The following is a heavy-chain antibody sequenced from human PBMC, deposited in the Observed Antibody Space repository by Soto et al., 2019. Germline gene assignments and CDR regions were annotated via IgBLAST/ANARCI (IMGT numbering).Heavy chain of an antibody. Sequence: LRLSCAASGFTFSSYGMHWVRQAPGKGLEWVAVISYDGSNKYYADSVKGRFTISRDNSKNTLYLQMNSLRAEDTAVYYCAKDHRSSGWYGPYYYYYGMDVWGQGTTVTVSS. CDR1: GFTFSSYG. J-gene: IGHJ6*02. D-gene: IGHD6-19*01. V-gene: IGHV3-30*18. CDR2: ISYDGSNK. CDR3: AKDHRSSGWYGPYYYYYGMDV.